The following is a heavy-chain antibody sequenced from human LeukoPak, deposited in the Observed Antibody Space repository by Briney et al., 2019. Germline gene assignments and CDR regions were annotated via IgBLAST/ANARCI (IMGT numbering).Heavy chain of an antibody. D-gene: IGHD2-21*02. V-gene: IGHV1-46*01. J-gene: IGHJ5*02. CDR1: GYTFTSYY. CDR3: ARDKLATAIPENWFDP. CDR2: INPSGGST. Sequence: ASVKVSCKASGYTFTSYYMHWVRQAPGQGLEWMGIINPSGGSTSYAQKFQGRVTMTRDTSTSTVYMELSSLRSEDTAVYYCARDKLATAIPENWFDPWGQGTLVTVSS.